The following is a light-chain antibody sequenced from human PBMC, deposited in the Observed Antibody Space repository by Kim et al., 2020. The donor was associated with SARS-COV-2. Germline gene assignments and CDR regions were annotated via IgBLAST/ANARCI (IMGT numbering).Light chain of an antibody. CDR1: RTINRY. CDR2: DIF. Sequence: WSPGERATLSCRTSRTINRYLAWYQQKPGQTPRLLIYDIFNRAAGIPDRFSGSGSGTDFTLTISSLEPEDFAVYYCQQHSSWPLTFGGGTKVDIK. V-gene: IGKV3-11*01. J-gene: IGKJ4*01. CDR3: QQHSSWPLT.